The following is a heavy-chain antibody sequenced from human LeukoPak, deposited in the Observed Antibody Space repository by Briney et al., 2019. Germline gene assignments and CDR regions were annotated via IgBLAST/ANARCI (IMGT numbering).Heavy chain of an antibody. CDR3: ARGGLFRYCSGGSCPQENYFDY. Sequence: SETLSLTCAVYGGSFSGYYWSWIRQPPGKGLEWIGEINHSGSTNYSPSLKSRVTISVDTSKNQFSLKLSSVTAADTAVYYCARGGLFRYCSGGSCPQENYFDYWGQGTLVTVSS. J-gene: IGHJ4*02. CDR1: GGSFSGYY. CDR2: INHSGST. V-gene: IGHV4-34*01. D-gene: IGHD2-15*01.